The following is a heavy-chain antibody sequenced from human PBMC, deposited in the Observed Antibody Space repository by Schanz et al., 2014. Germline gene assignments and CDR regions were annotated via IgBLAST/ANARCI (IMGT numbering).Heavy chain of an antibody. J-gene: IGHJ4*02. D-gene: IGHD1-26*01. CDR1: GYTFTTYY. CDR3: ARDRDQWDGNFCDF. V-gene: IGHV1-46*01. CDR2: ITPSGDST. Sequence: QVQLVQSGAEVKKPGASVKVSCKASGYTFTTYYMHWVRQAPGQGLEWMGIITPSGDSTSYAQSFEGRVTMTRDASTSTVYMELSSLRSEDTAVYYCARDRDQWDGNFCDFWGQGTLVTVSS.